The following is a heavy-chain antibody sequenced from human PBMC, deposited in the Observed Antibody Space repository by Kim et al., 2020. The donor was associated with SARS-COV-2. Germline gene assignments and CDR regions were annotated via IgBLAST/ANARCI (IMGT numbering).Heavy chain of an antibody. CDR3: ARRGGSSWSQFDY. D-gene: IGHD6-13*01. J-gene: IGHJ4*02. V-gene: IGHV4-34*01. CDR1: GGSFSGYY. CDR2: INHSGST. Sequence: SETLSLTCAVYGGSFSGYYWSWIRQPPGKGLEWIGEINHSGSTNYNPSLKSRVTISVDTSKNQFSLKLSSVTAADTAVYYCARRGGSSWSQFDYWGQGTLVTVSS.